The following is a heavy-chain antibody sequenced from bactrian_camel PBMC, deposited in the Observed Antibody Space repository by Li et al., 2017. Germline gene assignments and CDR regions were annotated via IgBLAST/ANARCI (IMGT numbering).Heavy chain of an antibody. CDR2: IAVDGTN. Sequence: HVQLVESGGGTVQAGGSLRLSCAISGASYRIDCMGWFRRAPYKGRQGLATIAVDGTNDYIDSVKGRFTISRDNSKHTLYLQLNSLKIEDTAMYYCGQGYTSRTPGGQGTQVTV. D-gene: IGHD2*01. J-gene: IGHJ4*01. V-gene: IGHV3S1*01. CDR3: GQGYTSRTP. CDR1: GASYRIDC.